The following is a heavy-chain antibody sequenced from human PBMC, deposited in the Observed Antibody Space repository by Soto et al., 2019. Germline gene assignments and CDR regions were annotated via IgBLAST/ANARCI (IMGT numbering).Heavy chain of an antibody. Sequence: ETRALTGGVYRGSSDDYYGSWIGQPPGKGLEWIGVINHSGSTNYNPSLKSRVTISVDTSKNQFSLKLSSVSAAVTAVYYCARVKIAAANILDYWGQVTMIIVAS. CDR3: ARVKIAAANILDY. J-gene: IGHJ4*02. CDR1: RGSSDDYY. CDR2: INHSGST. D-gene: IGHD6-25*01. V-gene: IGHV4-34*01.